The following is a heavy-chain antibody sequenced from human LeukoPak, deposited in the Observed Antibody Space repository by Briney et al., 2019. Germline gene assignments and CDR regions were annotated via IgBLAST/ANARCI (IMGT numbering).Heavy chain of an antibody. CDR3: ARVGGDRDLRVPAASPIDY. J-gene: IGHJ4*02. D-gene: IGHD2-2*01. Sequence: GGSLRLSCAASGFTFSDYYMSWIRQAPGKGLEWVSYISSSGSTIFYADSVKGRFTISRDNAKNSLYLQMNSLRAEDTAVYYCARVGGDRDLRVPAASPIDYWGQGTLVTVSS. V-gene: IGHV3-11*01. CDR2: ISSSGSTI. CDR1: GFTFSDYY.